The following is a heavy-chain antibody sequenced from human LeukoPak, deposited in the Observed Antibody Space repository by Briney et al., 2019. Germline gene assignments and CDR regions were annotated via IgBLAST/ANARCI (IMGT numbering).Heavy chain of an antibody. Sequence: ESGPTLVKPTQTLTLTCTFSGFSLSTSGVGVGWIRQPPGKALEWLALIYWDDDKRYSPSLKSRLTITKDTSKNQVVLTMTNMDPVDTATYYCAHRRGYSGYDGVTTWFDPWGQGTLVTVSS. J-gene: IGHJ5*02. V-gene: IGHV2-5*02. CDR1: GFSLSTSGVG. CDR2: IYWDDDK. D-gene: IGHD5-12*01. CDR3: AHRRGYSGYDGVTTWFDP.